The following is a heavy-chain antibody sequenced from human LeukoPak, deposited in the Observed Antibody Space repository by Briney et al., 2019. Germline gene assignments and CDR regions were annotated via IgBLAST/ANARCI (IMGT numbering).Heavy chain of an antibody. CDR1: GGSFSGYY. V-gene: IGHV4-34*01. D-gene: IGHD6-19*01. CDR3: ARASIAVAYWFDP. Sequence: SETLSLTCAVYGGSFSGYYWSWIRQPPGKGLEWIGEINHSGSTNYNPSLKSRVTISVDTSKNQFSLKLSSVTAADTAVYYCARASIAVAYWFDPWGQGNPGHRLL. CDR2: INHSGST. J-gene: IGHJ5*02.